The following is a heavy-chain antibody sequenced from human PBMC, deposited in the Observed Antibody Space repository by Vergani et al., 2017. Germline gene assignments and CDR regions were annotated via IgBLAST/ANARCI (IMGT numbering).Heavy chain of an antibody. Sequence: QVQLQESGPGLVKPSQTLSLTCTVSGGSISSGSYYWSWIRQPAGKGLEWIGRIYTSGSTNYNPSLKSRVTISVDTSKNQFSPKLSSVTAADTAVYYCVGGFTAMDYWGQGTLVTVSS. CDR1: GGSISSGSYY. CDR2: IYTSGST. V-gene: IGHV4-61*02. CDR3: VGGFTAMDY. J-gene: IGHJ4*02. D-gene: IGHD5-18*01.